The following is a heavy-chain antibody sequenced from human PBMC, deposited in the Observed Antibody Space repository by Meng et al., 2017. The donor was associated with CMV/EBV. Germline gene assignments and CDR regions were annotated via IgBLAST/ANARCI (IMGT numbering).Heavy chain of an antibody. D-gene: IGHD3-10*01. Sequence: QGQSQQWGAGLLKPSETLSLTCAVYGGSFSGYYWSWIRQPPGKGLEWIGEINHSGSTNYNPSLKSRVTISVDTSKNQFSLKLSSVTAADTAVYYCARESMVRGEDWGQGTLVTVSS. CDR2: INHSGST. V-gene: IGHV4-34*01. CDR3: ARESMVRGED. J-gene: IGHJ4*02. CDR1: GGSFSGYY.